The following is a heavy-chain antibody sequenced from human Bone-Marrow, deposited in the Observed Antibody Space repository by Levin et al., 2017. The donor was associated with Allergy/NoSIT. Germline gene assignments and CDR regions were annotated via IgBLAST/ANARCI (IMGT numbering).Heavy chain of an antibody. CDR3: AKNDWADPGGY. J-gene: IGHJ4*02. D-gene: IGHD3-9*01. V-gene: IGHV3-23*01. Sequence: GGSLRLSCAASGFTLSNYAVSWVRQAPGKGLEWVSAITGRGGGTIYADSVKGRFAVSRDSSKNTLYLQLNSLRAEDTAIYYCAKNDWADPGGYWGQGTLVTVSS. CDR1: GFTLSNYA. CDR2: ITGRGGGT.